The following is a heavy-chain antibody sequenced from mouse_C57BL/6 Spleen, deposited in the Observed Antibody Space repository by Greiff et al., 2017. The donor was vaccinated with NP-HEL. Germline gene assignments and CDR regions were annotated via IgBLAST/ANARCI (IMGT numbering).Heavy chain of an antibody. D-gene: IGHD2-3*01. Sequence: QVQLQQSGAELARPGASVKMSCKASGYTFTSYTMHWVKQRPGQGLEWIGYINPSSGYTKYNQKFKDKATLTADKSSSTAYMQLSSLTSEDSAVYYCARARDYENAMDYWGQGTSVTVSS. CDR1: GYTFTSYT. V-gene: IGHV1-4*01. J-gene: IGHJ4*01. CDR2: INPSSGYT. CDR3: ARARDYENAMDY.